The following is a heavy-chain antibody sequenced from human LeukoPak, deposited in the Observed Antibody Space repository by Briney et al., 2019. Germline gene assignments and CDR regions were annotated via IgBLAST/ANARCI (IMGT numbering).Heavy chain of an antibody. CDR1: GGSFSGYY. CDR2: INHSGST. Sequence: SETLSLTCAVYGGSFSGYYWSWIRQPPGKGLEWIGEINHSGSTNYNPSLKSRVTISVDTSKNQFSLKLSSVTAADTAVYYCARAYYYDSSGYLPDAFDIWGQGTMVTVSS. D-gene: IGHD3-22*01. J-gene: IGHJ3*02. V-gene: IGHV4-34*01. CDR3: ARAYYYDSSGYLPDAFDI.